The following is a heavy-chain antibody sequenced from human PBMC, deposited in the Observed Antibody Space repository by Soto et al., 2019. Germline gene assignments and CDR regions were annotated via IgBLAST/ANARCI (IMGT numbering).Heavy chain of an antibody. Sequence: PGGSLRLSCAASGFAFSIYGMMWVRQAPGKGLEWVANIKEDGSKKYHVDSVKGRFTISRDNAKNSLYLQLNSLRAEDTAIYYCVRENNGGPEFWGQGTMVTVSS. CDR1: GFAFSIYG. D-gene: IGHD1-20*01. J-gene: IGHJ4*02. CDR2: IKEDGSKK. V-gene: IGHV3-7*01. CDR3: VRENNGGPEF.